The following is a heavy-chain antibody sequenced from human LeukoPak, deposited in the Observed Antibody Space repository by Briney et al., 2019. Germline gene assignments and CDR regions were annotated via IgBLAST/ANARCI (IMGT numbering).Heavy chain of an antibody. D-gene: IGHD5-18*01. CDR1: GFTFSNAW. CDR3: TTDDAWIQLWLDY. J-gene: IGHJ4*02. CDR2: IKSKTDGGTT. V-gene: IGHV3-15*01. Sequence: PGGSFRLSCAAPGFTFSNAWMSWVRQAPGKGLEWVGRIKSKTDGGTTDYAAPVKGRFTISRDDSKNTLYLQMNSLKTEDTAVYYCTTDDAWIQLWLDYWGQGTLVTVSS.